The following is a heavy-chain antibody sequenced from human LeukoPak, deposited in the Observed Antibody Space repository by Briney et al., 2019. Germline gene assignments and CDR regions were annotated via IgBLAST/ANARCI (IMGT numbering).Heavy chain of an antibody. CDR2: ISSSSSTI. D-gene: IGHD3-16*02. CDR1: GFTFSSYS. Sequence: GGSLRLSCAASGFTFSSYSMNWVRQAPGKGLEWISSISSSSSTIYYADFVKGRFTISRDNAKKSLYLQMNSLRAEDTAVYYCARGVSYMDVWGKGTTVTVSS. J-gene: IGHJ6*03. V-gene: IGHV3-48*01. CDR3: ARGVSYMDV.